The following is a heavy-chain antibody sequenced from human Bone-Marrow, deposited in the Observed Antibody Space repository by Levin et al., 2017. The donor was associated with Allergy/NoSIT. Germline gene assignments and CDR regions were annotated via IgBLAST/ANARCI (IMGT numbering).Heavy chain of an antibody. V-gene: IGHV4-31*03. CDR3: ARENIYGMDV. D-gene: IGHD1/OR15-1a*01. CDR1: GGSISSGGYY. Sequence: SETLSLTCTVSGGSISSGGYYWSWIRQHPGKGLEWIGYIYYSGSTYYNPSLKSRVTISVDTSKNQFSLKLSSVTAADTAVYYCARENIYGMDVWGQGTTVTVSS. J-gene: IGHJ6*02. CDR2: IYYSGST.